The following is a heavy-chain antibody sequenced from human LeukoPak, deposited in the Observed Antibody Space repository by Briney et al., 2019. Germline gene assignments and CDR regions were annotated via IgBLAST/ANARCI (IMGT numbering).Heavy chain of an antibody. D-gene: IGHD6-13*01. CDR2: ISGSGGST. J-gene: IGHJ4*02. V-gene: IGHV3-23*01. CDR3: AKAIRQEDSSSWTYFDY. CDR1: GFTFSSYA. Sequence: GGSLRLSCAASGFTFSSYAMSWVRQAPGKGLEWVSAISGSGGSTYYADSVKGRFTISRDNSKNTLYLQMNSLRAEDTAVYYCAKAIRQEDSSSWTYFDYWGQGTLVTVSS.